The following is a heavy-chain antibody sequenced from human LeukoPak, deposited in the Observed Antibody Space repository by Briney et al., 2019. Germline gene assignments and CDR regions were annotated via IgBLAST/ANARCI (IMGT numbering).Heavy chain of an antibody. Sequence: SETLSLTCTVSGGSISSHYWNWIRQPPGKGLEWIGYIHYTGSTNYNPSLKSRVPISVDTSKNQFSLRLSSVTAADTAVYYCAREGYCSGGSCYSLYFDYCGQRTLVTVSS. D-gene: IGHD2-15*01. CDR1: GGSISSHY. CDR3: AREGYCSGGSCYSLYFDY. CDR2: IHYTGST. J-gene: IGHJ4*02. V-gene: IGHV4-59*11.